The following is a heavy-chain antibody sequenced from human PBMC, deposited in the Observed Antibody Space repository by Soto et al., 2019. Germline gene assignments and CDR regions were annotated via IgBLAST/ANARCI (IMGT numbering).Heavy chain of an antibody. D-gene: IGHD3-22*01. Sequence: QVQLQESGPGLVKPSQTLSLTCTVSGGSISSGGYYWSWIRQHPGKGLEWIGYIYYSGSTYYNPSLRARVTRSVDPSKNQVPLKLSSVTAADTGVYYCARVRYYDSRGYYYFDYWGQGTLVTVFS. CDR2: IYYSGST. J-gene: IGHJ4*02. V-gene: IGHV4-31*03. CDR1: GGSISSGGYY. CDR3: ARVRYYDSRGYYYFDY.